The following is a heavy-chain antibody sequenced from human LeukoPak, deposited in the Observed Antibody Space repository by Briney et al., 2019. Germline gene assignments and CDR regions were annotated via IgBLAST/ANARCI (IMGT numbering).Heavy chain of an antibody. CDR1: GYSFTNYW. Sequence: GESLKISCKGSGYSFTNYWIGWVRQMPGKGLEWMGIIYPTDSDTKYSPSFQGQVTISADKSITTTHLQWSSLKASDTAMYYCARQGGGTKEQAFDIWGQGTMVTVSS. CDR3: ARQGGGTKEQAFDI. D-gene: IGHD1-26*01. J-gene: IGHJ3*02. CDR2: IYPTDSDT. V-gene: IGHV5-51*01.